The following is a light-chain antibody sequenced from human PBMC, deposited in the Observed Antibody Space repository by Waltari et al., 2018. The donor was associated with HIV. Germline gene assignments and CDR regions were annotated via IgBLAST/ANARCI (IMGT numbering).Light chain of an antibody. V-gene: IGLV6-57*04. CDR3: QSYDRGDAV. Sequence: KFMLTQPHSLSESPGKTISISCTRSSGDIANNFVQWFQQRPGSAPTTVIYEDARRPSGVPDRFSGSIYSSSNSASLTISGLKTEDEADYYCQSYDRGDAVFGGGTKLTV. CDR2: EDA. CDR1: SGDIANNF. J-gene: IGLJ2*01.